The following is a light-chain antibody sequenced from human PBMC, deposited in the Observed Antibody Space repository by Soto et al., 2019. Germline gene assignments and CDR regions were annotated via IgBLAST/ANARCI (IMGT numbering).Light chain of an antibody. V-gene: IGKV3-15*01. CDR3: QQYNNWFYT. CDR1: QSVGSN. CDR2: GAS. Sequence: EIVMTQSPATLSVSPGERATLSCRASQSVGSNFAWYQQRPGQAPRLLIYGASTRATGTPARFSGSGSGTEFTLTISSLQSEDFAVYYCQQYNNWFYTFGQGTKLEIK. J-gene: IGKJ2*01.